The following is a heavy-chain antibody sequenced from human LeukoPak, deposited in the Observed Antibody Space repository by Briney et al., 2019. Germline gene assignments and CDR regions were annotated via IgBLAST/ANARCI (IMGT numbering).Heavy chain of an antibody. V-gene: IGHV3-23*01. D-gene: IGHD2-15*01. CDR2: ISGSGGST. CDR1: GSTFSSYA. CDR3: AKANIVVVVAATFDY. J-gene: IGHJ4*02. Sequence: GGSLRLSCAASGSTFSSYAMSWVRQAPGKGLEWVSAISGSGGSTYYADSVKGRFTISRDNSKNTLYLQMNSLRAEDTAVYYCAKANIVVVVAATFDYWGQGTLVTVSS.